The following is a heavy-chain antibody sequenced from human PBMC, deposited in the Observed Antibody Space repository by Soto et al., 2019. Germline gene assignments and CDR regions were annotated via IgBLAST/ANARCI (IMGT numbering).Heavy chain of an antibody. D-gene: IGHD2-15*01. CDR1: GFSLSTSGVG. CDR3: AHNPGNYCSGGSCYSRDNWFDP. V-gene: IGHV2-5*01. J-gene: IGHJ5*02. CDR2: IYWHGDK. Sequence: SGPTRVNPTQTLTLTCTFSGFSLSTSGVGVGWIRQPPGKALEWLALIYWHGDKRYSPSLKSRLTITKDTSKNQVVLTMTNMDPVDTATYYCAHNPGNYCSGGSCYSRDNWFDPWGQGTLVTVSS.